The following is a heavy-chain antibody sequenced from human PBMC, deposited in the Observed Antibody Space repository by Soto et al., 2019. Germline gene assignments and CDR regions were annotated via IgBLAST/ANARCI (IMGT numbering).Heavy chain of an antibody. D-gene: IGHD3-22*01. CDR2: INHSGST. Sequence: ETLSLTCAGYGGSFSGYYWSWIRQPPGKGLEWIGEINHSGSTNYNPSLKSRVTISVDTSKNQFSLKLSSVTAADTAVYYCASVDYYDSSGYSDYWGQGTLVTVSS. V-gene: IGHV4-34*01. J-gene: IGHJ4*02. CDR3: ASVDYYDSSGYSDY. CDR1: GGSFSGYY.